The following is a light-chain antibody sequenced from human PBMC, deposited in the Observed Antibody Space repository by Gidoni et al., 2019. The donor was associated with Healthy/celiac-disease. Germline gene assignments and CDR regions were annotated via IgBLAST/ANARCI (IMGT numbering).Light chain of an antibody. CDR2: NES. CDR3: QQYNSYSCS. J-gene: IGKJ2*04. V-gene: IGKV1-5*03. CDR1: QSISSW. Sequence: DIQMTQSPSTLSASVGDKVTITCRASQSISSWLSWYQQTTGKAPKLLIYNESSLESGVPSRFSGSGSGTELTLTISSLQPDDFETYYCQQYNSYSCSFGQGTKLEIK.